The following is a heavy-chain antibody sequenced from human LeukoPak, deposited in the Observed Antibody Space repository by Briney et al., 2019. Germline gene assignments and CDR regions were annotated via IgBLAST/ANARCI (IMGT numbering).Heavy chain of an antibody. Sequence: GGSLRLSCAASGFTFSSYEMNWVRQAPGKGLEWVSYISSSGSTIYYADSVKGRFTISRDNAKNSLYLQMNSLRAEDTAVYYCAREAAAGTGWFDPWGQGTQVTVSS. CDR2: ISSSGSTI. V-gene: IGHV3-48*03. J-gene: IGHJ5*02. CDR3: AREAAAGTGWFDP. CDR1: GFTFSSYE. D-gene: IGHD6-13*01.